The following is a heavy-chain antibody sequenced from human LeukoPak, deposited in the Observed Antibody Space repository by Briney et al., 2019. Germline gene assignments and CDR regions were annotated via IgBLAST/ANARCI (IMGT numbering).Heavy chain of an antibody. CDR3: ARESYSSSWCFDY. Sequence: SETLSLTCTVSGGSISSGSYYWSWIRQPAGKGLEWIGRIYTSGSTNYNTSLKSRVTISVDTSKNQFSLKLSSVTAADTAVYYCARESYSSSWCFDYWGQGTLVTVSS. D-gene: IGHD6-13*01. CDR1: GGSISSGSYY. CDR2: IYTSGST. V-gene: IGHV4-61*02. J-gene: IGHJ4*02.